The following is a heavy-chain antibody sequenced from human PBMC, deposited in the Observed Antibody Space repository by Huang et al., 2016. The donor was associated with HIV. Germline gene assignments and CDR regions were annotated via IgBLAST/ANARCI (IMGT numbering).Heavy chain of an antibody. CDR2: IYYSGNG. J-gene: IGHJ6*03. D-gene: IGHD4-17*01. CDR3: ASRTTVTTTSNYHYFYMDV. Sequence: QLQLQESGPGLVKPSETLSLTCTVSGGSISSSSYYWGWIRQSPGKGLEWIGSIYYSGNGYYNPSLKSRVTMSVDRSSNQFSLKMHSVTAADTAVYYCASRTTVTTTSNYHYFYMDVWGKGTTVIVSS. CDR1: GGSISSSSYY. V-gene: IGHV4-39*01.